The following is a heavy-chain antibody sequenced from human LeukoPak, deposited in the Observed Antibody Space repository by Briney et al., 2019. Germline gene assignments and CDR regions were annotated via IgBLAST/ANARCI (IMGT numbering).Heavy chain of an antibody. CDR3: ARDHRGIYSPFDY. Sequence: GGSLRLSCAASGFSFSSYSMNWARQSPGKGLEWDSYISSSSSTISYADSVKGRFTISRDNAKNSLYLQMNSLRAEDTAVYYCARDHRGIYSPFDYWGQGTLVTVSS. D-gene: IGHD2-21*01. V-gene: IGHV3-48*04. J-gene: IGHJ4*02. CDR1: GFSFSSYS. CDR2: ISSSSSTI.